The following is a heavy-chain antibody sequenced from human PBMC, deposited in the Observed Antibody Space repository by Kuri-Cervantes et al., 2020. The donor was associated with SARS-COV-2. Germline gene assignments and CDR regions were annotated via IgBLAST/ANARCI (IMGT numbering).Heavy chain of an antibody. CDR1: GFTFSSYA. CDR2: ISYDGSNK. CDR3: QSFGGVIVQN. Sequence: GESLKISCAASGFTFSSYAMRWVRQAPGKGLEWVAVISYDGSNKYYADSVKGRFTIPRDNSKNTLYLQMNSLRAEDTAVYYCQSFGGVIVQNWGQGTLVTVSS. D-gene: IGHD3-16*02. V-gene: IGHV3-30-3*01. J-gene: IGHJ4*02.